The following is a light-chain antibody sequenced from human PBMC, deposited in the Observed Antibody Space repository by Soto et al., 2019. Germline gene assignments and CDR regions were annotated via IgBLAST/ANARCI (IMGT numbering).Light chain of an antibody. CDR2: EAS. CDR3: QQGSNWPPLT. J-gene: IGKJ4*01. V-gene: IGKV3-11*01. Sequence: EIVLTQSPVTLSLSPGETATLSCRASQSVGTYLAWYQLKSGQAPRLLIYEASKRATGIPARFSGRGSGTDFTLTISSLEPEDFALYYCQQGSNWPPLTFGGGNKVEIK. CDR1: QSVGTY.